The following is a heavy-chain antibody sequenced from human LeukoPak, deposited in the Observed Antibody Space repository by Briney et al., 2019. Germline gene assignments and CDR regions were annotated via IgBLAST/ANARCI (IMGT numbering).Heavy chain of an antibody. D-gene: IGHD2-2*01. CDR2: IYYSGST. J-gene: IGHJ4*02. Sequence: PSETLSLTCTVSGGSISSYYWSWIRQPPGKGLEWIGYIYYSGSTNYNPSLKSRVTISVDTSKNQFSLKLSSVTAADTAVYYCAGGRWGYCSRTSCPLDYWGQGTLVTVSS. CDR1: GGSISSYY. CDR3: AGGRWGYCSRTSCPLDY. V-gene: IGHV4-59*01.